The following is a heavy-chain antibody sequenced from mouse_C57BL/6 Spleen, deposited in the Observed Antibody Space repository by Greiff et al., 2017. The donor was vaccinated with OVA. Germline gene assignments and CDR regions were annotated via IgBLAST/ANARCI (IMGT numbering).Heavy chain of an antibody. CDR1: GFTFSNYW. J-gene: IGHJ4*01. D-gene: IGHD2-4*01. Sequence: EVQLLESGGGLVQPGGSMKLSCVASGFTFSNYWMNWVRQSPEKGLEWVAQIRLKSDNYATHYAESVKGRFTISRDDSKSSVYLQMNNLRAEDTGIYYCTAGTYDCGYYAMDYWGQGTSVTVSS. V-gene: IGHV6-3*01. CDR2: IRLKSDNYAT. CDR3: TAGTYDCGYYAMDY.